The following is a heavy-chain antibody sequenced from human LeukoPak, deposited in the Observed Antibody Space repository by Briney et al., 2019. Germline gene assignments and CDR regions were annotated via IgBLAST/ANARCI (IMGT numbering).Heavy chain of an antibody. V-gene: IGHV1-69*04. CDR2: IIPILGIA. Sequence: SVKVSCKASGGTFSSYAISWVRQAPGQGLEWMGRIIPILGIANYAQKFQGRVTITADKSTSIAYMELSSLRSEDTAVYYCATWNANYDFWSGYRYGMDVWGQGTTVTVSS. J-gene: IGHJ6*02. CDR3: ATWNANYDFWSGYRYGMDV. D-gene: IGHD3-3*01. CDR1: GGTFSSYA.